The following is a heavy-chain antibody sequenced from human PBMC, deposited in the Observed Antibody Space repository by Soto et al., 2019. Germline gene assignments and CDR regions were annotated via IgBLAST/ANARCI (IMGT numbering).Heavy chain of an antibody. J-gene: IGHJ3*02. D-gene: IGHD5-18*01. CDR1: GFTFSSYA. CDR2: ISGSGGST. V-gene: IGHV3-23*01. CDR3: AKDLRPQAMVKGDAFDI. Sequence: EVQLLESGGGLVQPGGSLRLSCAASGFTFSSYAMSWVRQAPGKGLEWVSAISGSGGSTYYADSVKGRFTISRDNSKNTLYLQMNSLRAEDTAVYYCAKDLRPQAMVKGDAFDIWGQGTMVTVSS.